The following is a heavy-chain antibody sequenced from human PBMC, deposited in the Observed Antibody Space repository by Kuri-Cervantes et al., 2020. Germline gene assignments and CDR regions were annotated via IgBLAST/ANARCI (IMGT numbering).Heavy chain of an antibody. CDR3: AKRVFPNNYFDY. CDR1: GFTVSSNY. V-gene: IGHV3-53*01. J-gene: IGHJ4*02. Sequence: GGSLRLSCAAAGFTVSSNYIRWVRQAPGKGLEWVSSIYSGGRTYYAGSVKGRFTISRHNSKNTLYFHMNSLRAEDTAVYYCAKRVFPNNYFDYWGQGTLVTVSS. CDR2: IYSGGRT. D-gene: IGHD2/OR15-2a*01.